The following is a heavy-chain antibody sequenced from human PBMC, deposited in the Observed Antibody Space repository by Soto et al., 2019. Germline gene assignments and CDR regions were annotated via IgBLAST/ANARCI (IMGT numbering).Heavy chain of an antibody. CDR2: ISGSGGST. V-gene: IGHV3-23*01. CDR3: AKTIVGTYYYYGMDV. J-gene: IGHJ6*02. Sequence: GGSLRLSCAASGFTFSSYAMSWVRQAPGKGLEWVSAISGSGGSTYYADSVKGRFTISRDNSKNKLYLQMNSLRAEDTAVYYCAKTIVGTYYYYGMDVWGQGTTVTVSS. CDR1: GFTFSSYA. D-gene: IGHD1-26*01.